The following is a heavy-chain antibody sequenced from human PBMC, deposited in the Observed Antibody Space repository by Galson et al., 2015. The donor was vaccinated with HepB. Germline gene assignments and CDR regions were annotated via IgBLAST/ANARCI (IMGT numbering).Heavy chain of an antibody. Sequence: SLRLSCAASGFTFSSYAMHWVRQAPGKGLEYVSAISSNGGSTYYADSVKGRFTISRDNSKNTLYLQMSSLRAEDTAVYYCVKDELLWFGGAGDDYWGQGTLVTVSS. J-gene: IGHJ4*02. D-gene: IGHD3-10*01. CDR1: GFTFSSYA. V-gene: IGHV3-64D*06. CDR3: VKDELLWFGGAGDDY. CDR2: ISSNGGST.